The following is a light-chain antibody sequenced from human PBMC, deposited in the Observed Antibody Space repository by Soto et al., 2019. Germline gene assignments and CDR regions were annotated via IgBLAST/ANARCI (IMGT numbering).Light chain of an antibody. CDR2: DAS. CDR1: QSISSW. V-gene: IGKV1-5*01. J-gene: IGKJ5*01. CDR3: QQSYSPSIT. Sequence: DIQMTQSPSTLSATAGYRFTITCRASQSISSWLAWYQHKPGKAPKLLIYDASNLDSGVPSRFSGSGSGTEFTLTISSLQPEDFATYYCQQSYSPSITFGQGTRREIK.